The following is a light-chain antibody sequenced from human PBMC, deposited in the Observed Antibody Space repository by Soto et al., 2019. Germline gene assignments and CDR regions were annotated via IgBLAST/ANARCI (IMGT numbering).Light chain of an antibody. CDR3: QQRSNWPLT. CDR1: QSVSSN. J-gene: IGKJ5*01. CDR2: GAS. V-gene: IGKV3-15*01. Sequence: EIVMTQSPATLSVSPGERATLSCRVSQSVSSNLAWYQQKPGQAPRLLIYGASTRATGIPARFSGSESGTDFTLTISSLEPEDFAVYYCQQRSNWPLTFGQGTRLEIK.